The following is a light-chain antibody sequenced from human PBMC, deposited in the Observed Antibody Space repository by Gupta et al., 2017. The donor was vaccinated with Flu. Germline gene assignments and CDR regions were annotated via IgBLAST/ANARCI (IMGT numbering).Light chain of an antibody. CDR2: DDD. CDR3: QVWDSNSGRV. Sequence: SFVLTQPPSVSVAPGQTARITCGGSDIGGKSVHWYLRRSGQAPLLVVHDDDDRPSGIPERVAGSKSGNNATLPLSRVEAGDEADDYCQVWDSNSGRVFGGGTKLTVL. CDR1: DIGGKS. J-gene: IGLJ3*02. V-gene: IGLV3-21*02.